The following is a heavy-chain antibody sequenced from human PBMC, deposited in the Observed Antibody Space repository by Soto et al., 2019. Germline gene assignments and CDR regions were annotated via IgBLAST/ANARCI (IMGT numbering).Heavy chain of an antibody. CDR1: GFTFSSFA. J-gene: IGHJ4*02. CDR3: AGPGYSSQDY. D-gene: IGHD5-18*01. CDR2: ISGTGDGV. V-gene: IGHV3-23*01. Sequence: VQLLESGGGLVQPGGSLRLSCAASGFTFSSFALSWVRQAPGKGLEWVPAISGTGDGVDYADSVKGQFTISRDNSKNTLYLQMNSLRVGDTAVYYCAGPGYSSQDYWGQGTLVTVSS.